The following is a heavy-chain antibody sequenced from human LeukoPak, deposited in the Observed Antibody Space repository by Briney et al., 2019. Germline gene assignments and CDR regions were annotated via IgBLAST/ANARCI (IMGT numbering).Heavy chain of an antibody. CDR1: GYTFSDYY. D-gene: IGHD2-8*02. V-gene: IGHV1-2*02. Sequence: ASVKVSCKASGYTFSDYYIHWLRQAPGLGLEWMGWINPDSGISNYAQKFQGRVTVTTDTSISTAYMGLSRLTSGDTAVYYCATVLLAAANWFDPWGQGTLVSVSA. CDR3: ATVLLAAANWFDP. CDR2: INPDSGIS. J-gene: IGHJ5*02.